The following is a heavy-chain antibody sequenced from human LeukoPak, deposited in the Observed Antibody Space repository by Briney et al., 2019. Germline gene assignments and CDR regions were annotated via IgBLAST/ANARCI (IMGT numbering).Heavy chain of an antibody. V-gene: IGHV1-2*02. Sequence: ASVKVSCKASGYTFSGYYMHWVRPAPGQGLEWMGWINPKSGGTNEAQKFHDRVTMTRDTSIRTAYMEVSRLRSDDTAVYYCARSPDILTGENFDYWGQGTLVTVSS. D-gene: IGHD3-9*01. J-gene: IGHJ4*02. CDR3: ARSPDILTGENFDY. CDR2: INPKSGGT. CDR1: GYTFSGYY.